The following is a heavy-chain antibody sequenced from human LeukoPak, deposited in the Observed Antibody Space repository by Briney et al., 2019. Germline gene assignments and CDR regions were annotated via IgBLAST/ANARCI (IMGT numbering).Heavy chain of an antibody. CDR1: GGSISGYY. CDR2: ISWNSGSI. D-gene: IGHD6-19*01. J-gene: IGHJ5*02. Sequence: LSLTCTVSGGSISGYYWSWIRQPPGKGLEWVSGISWNSGSIDYADSVKGRFTISRDNAKNSLYLQMNSLRAEDTALYYCAKAPYSSGRYNWFDPWGQGTLVTVSS. CDR3: AKAPYSSGRYNWFDP. V-gene: IGHV3-9*01.